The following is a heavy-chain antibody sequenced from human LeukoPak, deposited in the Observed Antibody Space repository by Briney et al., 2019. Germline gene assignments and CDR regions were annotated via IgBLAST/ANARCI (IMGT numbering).Heavy chain of an antibody. Sequence: GESLKISCKGSGYSFTSYWNGWVRQMPGKGLEWMGIIYPCDSDTRYSPSFQGQVTISADKSISTAYLQWSSLKASDTAMYYCARRITIFGVVPWFDPWGQGTLVTVSS. CDR2: IYPCDSDT. J-gene: IGHJ5*02. D-gene: IGHD3-3*01. CDR1: GYSFTSYW. CDR3: ARRITIFGVVPWFDP. V-gene: IGHV5-51*01.